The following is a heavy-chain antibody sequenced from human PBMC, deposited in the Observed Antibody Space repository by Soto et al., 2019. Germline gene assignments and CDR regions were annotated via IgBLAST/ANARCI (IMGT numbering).Heavy chain of an antibody. CDR2: IYYSGST. CDR3: ARGSYYYDSRGFYHY. Sequence: PSETLSLTCTVSGGSISSGDYYWSWIRQPPGKGLEWIGYIYYSGSTYHNPSLKSRVTISVDTSKNQFSLKLSSVTAADTAVYYCARGSYYYDSRGFYHYWGQGSLVIVSS. J-gene: IGHJ4*02. CDR1: GGSISSGDYY. V-gene: IGHV4-30-4*01. D-gene: IGHD3-22*01.